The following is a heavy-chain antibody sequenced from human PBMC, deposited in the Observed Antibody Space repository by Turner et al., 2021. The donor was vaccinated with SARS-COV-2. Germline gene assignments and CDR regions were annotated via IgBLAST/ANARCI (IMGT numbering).Heavy chain of an antibody. J-gene: IGHJ4*02. CDR1: GGSISSSSYH. Sequence: QLQLQESGPGLVKPSETLSLTCTVSGGSISSSSYHWGWLRQPPGKGLEWIGNMYDSGNRGNTYYNPSVKSRVAISVDTSKNQFSLKLISVTAADTAVYYCARLGQGYSGYPYFDYWGQGTLVTVSS. CDR3: ARLGQGYSGYPYFDY. D-gene: IGHD5-12*01. V-gene: IGHV4-39*01. CDR2: MYDSGNRGNT.